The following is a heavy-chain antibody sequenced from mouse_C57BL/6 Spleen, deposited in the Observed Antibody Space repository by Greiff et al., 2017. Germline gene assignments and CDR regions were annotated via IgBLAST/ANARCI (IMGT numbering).Heavy chain of an antibody. CDR3: AKGEASYAMDY. Sequence: VKVVESGPGLVAPSQSLSITCTVSGFSLTSYGVSWVRQPPGKGLEWLGVIWGDGSTKYHSALISRLSISKDNSKSQVFLKLNSLQTDDTATYYCAKGEASYAMDYWGQGTSVTVSS. CDR2: IWGDGST. CDR1: GFSLTSYG. J-gene: IGHJ4*01. V-gene: IGHV2-3*01.